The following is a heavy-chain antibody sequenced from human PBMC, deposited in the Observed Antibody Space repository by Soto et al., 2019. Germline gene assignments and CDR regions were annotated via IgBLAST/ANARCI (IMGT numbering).Heavy chain of an antibody. J-gene: IGHJ6*02. V-gene: IGHV3-23*01. CDR3: AKAKDGDPYYDFWSGYDYYYGMDV. Sequence: PGVSLRLSFAASGFTFSGYSMSWVRQAPGKGLEWVSAIGSGSPFYADSVKGRFTISRDNSKNTLYLQMNSLRAEDTAVYYCAKAKDGDPYYDFWSGYDYYYGMDVWGQGTTVTVSS. D-gene: IGHD3-3*01. CDR2: IGSGSP. CDR1: GFTFSGYS.